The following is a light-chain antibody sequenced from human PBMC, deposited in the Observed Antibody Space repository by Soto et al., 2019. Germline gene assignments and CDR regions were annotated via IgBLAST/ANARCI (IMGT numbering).Light chain of an antibody. Sequence: QSALTQPASVSGSPGQSITISCTGTSSDVGGYNYVSWSQQHPGKAPKLMIYEVSNRPSGVPNRFSGSKSGNTASLTISGLQAEDEADYYCSSYTTTNTYVFGTGTKVTVL. CDR3: SSYTTTNTYV. CDR1: SSDVGGYNY. V-gene: IGLV2-14*01. J-gene: IGLJ1*01. CDR2: EVS.